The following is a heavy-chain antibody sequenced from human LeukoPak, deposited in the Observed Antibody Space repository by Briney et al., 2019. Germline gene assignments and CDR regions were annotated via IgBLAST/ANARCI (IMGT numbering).Heavy chain of an antibody. CDR1: GFTFSSYG. CDR3: SSSWLYYYYGMDV. CDR2: IWYDGSKK. Sequence: GGSLRLSCAASGFTFSSYGLLWVRQAAGKGLEWMAIIWYDGSKKYYADSVKGRFTISRDDSKDTLFLQMNSLRAEDTAIYYCSSSWLYYYYGMDVWGQGTTVTVSS. J-gene: IGHJ6*02. D-gene: IGHD6-13*01. V-gene: IGHV3-33*08.